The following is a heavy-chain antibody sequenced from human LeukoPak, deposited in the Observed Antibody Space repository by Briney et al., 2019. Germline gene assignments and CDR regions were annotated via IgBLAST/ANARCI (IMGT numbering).Heavy chain of an antibody. J-gene: IGHJ4*02. Sequence: ASVKVSCKASGYTFTSYYMHWVRQAPGQGLAWMGIINPSGGSTSYAQKFQGRVTMTRDTSTSTVYMELSSLRSEDTAVYFCARDDIAAAGPVDYWGQGTLVTVSS. CDR2: INPSGGST. D-gene: IGHD6-13*01. V-gene: IGHV1-46*03. CDR3: ARDDIAAAGPVDY. CDR1: GYTFTSYY.